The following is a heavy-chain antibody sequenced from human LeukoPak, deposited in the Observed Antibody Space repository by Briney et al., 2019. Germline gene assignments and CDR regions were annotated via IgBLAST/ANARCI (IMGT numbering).Heavy chain of an antibody. CDR1: GFTFSSYS. Sequence: GSLRLSCAASGFTFSSYSMNWVRQAPGKGLEWVSSISSSSSYIYYADSVKGRFTISRDNAKNSLYLQMNSLRAEDTAVYYCARDSFFCSSTGCVDWFDPWGQGTLVTVSS. CDR3: ARDSFFCSSTGCVDWFDP. V-gene: IGHV3-21*01. D-gene: IGHD2-2*01. J-gene: IGHJ5*02. CDR2: ISSSSSYI.